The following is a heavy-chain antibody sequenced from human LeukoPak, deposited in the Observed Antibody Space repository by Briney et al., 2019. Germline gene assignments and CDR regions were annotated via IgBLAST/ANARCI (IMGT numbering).Heavy chain of an antibody. J-gene: IGHJ3*02. V-gene: IGHV4-31*03. CDR1: GGSISSGGYY. CDR2: IYYSGST. D-gene: IGHD4-17*01. Sequence: PSETLSLTCTVSGGSISSGGYYWSWIRQHPGKGLEWIGYIYYSGSTYYNPSLKSRVTISVDTSKNQFSLKLSSATAADTAVYYCARSALYGGNLINAFDIWGQGTMVTVSS. CDR3: ARSALYGGNLINAFDI.